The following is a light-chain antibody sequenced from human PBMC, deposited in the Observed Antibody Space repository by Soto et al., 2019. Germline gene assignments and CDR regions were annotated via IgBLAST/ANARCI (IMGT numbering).Light chain of an antibody. CDR1: QSISSY. J-gene: IGKJ4*01. Sequence: DIQMTQSPSSLSASVGDRVTITCRASQSISSYLNWYQQKPGKAPKLLIYAASSLQSGVPSRFSGSGSGTDFTLTISSLQPEDFATYYCQRSYSTPRLTCGGGTKVEIK. CDR3: QRSYSTPRLT. CDR2: AAS. V-gene: IGKV1-39*01.